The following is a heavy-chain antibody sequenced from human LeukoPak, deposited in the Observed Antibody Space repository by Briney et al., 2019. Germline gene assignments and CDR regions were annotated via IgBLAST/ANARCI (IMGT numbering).Heavy chain of an antibody. CDR2: INPNSGGT. CDR1: GYTFTGYY. V-gene: IGHV1-2*02. J-gene: IGHJ4*02. Sequence: ASVKVSCKASGYTFTGYYMHWVRQAPGQGLEWMGWINPNSGGTNYAQKFQGRVTMIRDTSISTAYMELSRLRSDDTAVYYCAREAEWELNSDLDYWGQGTLVTVSS. D-gene: IGHD1-26*01. CDR3: AREAEWELNSDLDY.